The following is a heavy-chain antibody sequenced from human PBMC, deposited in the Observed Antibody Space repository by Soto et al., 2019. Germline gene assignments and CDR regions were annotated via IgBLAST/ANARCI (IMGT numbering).Heavy chain of an antibody. Sequence: GSLRLSCAASGFTFSSYEMNWVRQAPGKGLEWVSYISSSGSTIYYADSVKGRFTISRDNAKNSLYLQMNSLRAEDTAVYYCARGHYDSGLNEVYYGMDVWGQGTTVTVSS. J-gene: IGHJ6*02. D-gene: IGHD3-22*01. CDR2: ISSSGSTI. CDR1: GFTFSSYE. V-gene: IGHV3-48*03. CDR3: ARGHYDSGLNEVYYGMDV.